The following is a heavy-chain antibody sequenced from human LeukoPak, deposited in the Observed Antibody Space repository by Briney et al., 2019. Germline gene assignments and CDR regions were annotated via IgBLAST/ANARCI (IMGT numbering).Heavy chain of an antibody. J-gene: IGHJ6*03. CDR2: IYSGGST. CDR1: GFTVSSNY. CDR3: ARVYAAAAAPYYYYYMDV. Sequence: PGGSLRLSCAASGFTVSSNYMSWVRQAPGKGLEWVSVIYSGGSTYYADSVKGRFTISRDNSKNTLYLQMNSLRAEDTAVYYCARVYAAAAAPYYYYYMDVWGKGTTVTISS. V-gene: IGHV3-53*01. D-gene: IGHD6-13*01.